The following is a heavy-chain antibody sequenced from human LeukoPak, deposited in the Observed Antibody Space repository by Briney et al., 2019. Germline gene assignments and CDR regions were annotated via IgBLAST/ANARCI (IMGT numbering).Heavy chain of an antibody. CDR1: GFTFSSYA. V-gene: IGHV3-23*01. CDR2: ISGSGGST. CDR3: ANQRWLHSNFDS. D-gene: IGHD5-24*01. Sequence: GGSLRLSCAVSGFTFSSYAMSWVRQAPGKGLEWVSAISGSGGSTYYADSVRGRFTISRDNSKNTLYLQMNSLRAEDTAAYYCANQRWLHSNFDSWGQGTLVTVSS. J-gene: IGHJ4*02.